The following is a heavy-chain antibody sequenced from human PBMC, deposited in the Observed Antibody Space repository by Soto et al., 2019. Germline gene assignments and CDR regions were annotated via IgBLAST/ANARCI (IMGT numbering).Heavy chain of an antibody. CDR3: ARFRGDRYYNF. Sequence: GGSLRLSCAASGFTISDYYMTWIRQAPGKGLEWVSDISISGTTIHYADSVRGRFTISRDNAKNSLWLQMNTLRAEDTAVYYCARFRGDRYYNFWGQGTLVTVSS. CDR2: ISISGTTI. D-gene: IGHD3-10*01. CDR1: GFTISDYY. J-gene: IGHJ4*02. V-gene: IGHV3-11*01.